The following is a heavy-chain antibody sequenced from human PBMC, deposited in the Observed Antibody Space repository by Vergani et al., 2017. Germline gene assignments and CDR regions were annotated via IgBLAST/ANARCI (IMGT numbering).Heavy chain of an antibody. V-gene: IGHV1-18*01. CDR2: ISAYNGNT. CDR1: GYIFTSYG. Sequence: QVQLVQSGAEVQKPGASVKVSCKASGYIFTSYGISWVRQAPGQGLEWMGWISAYNGNTNYAQKLKGRVTMTTDTSTSTAYMELRSLRSDDTAVDYCXSVWFYYDSSGCYYPIDYWGRGTLVAFAS. J-gene: IGHJ4*02. CDR3: XSVWFYYDSSGCYYPIDY. D-gene: IGHD3-22*01.